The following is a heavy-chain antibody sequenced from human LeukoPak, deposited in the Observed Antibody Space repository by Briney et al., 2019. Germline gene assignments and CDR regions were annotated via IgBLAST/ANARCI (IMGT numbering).Heavy chain of an antibody. CDR3: ARNRGWLQLDY. J-gene: IGHJ4*02. CDR1: GCIFSDHW. D-gene: IGHD5-18*01. CDR2: IKGDGSQK. Sequence: GGSLRLSCAASGCIFSDHWLDWVRQAPGKGLEWVAHIKGDGSQKYYVDSVKGRFTISRDNAKTSLYLQMDSLRAEDTAVYYCARNRGWLQLDYWGQGTLVTVSS. V-gene: IGHV3-7*03.